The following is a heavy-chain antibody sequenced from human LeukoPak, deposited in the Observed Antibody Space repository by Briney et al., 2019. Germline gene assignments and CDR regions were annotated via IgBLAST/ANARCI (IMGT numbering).Heavy chain of an antibody. V-gene: IGHV3-30*03. CDR2: ISYDGSNK. D-gene: IGHD6-19*01. J-gene: IGHJ4*02. CDR1: GFTFSSHG. CDR3: AGGGGWLIED. Sequence: GRSLRLSCAASGFTFSSHGMHWVRQAPGKGLGWVAVISYDGSNKYSADSVKGRFTISRDNSKNTRYLQMNSLRAEDTAVYYCAGGGGWLIEDWGQGTLVTVSS.